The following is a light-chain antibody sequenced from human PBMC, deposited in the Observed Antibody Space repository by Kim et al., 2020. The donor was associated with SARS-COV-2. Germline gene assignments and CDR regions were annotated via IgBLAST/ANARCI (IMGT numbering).Light chain of an antibody. CDR2: SDN. J-gene: IGLJ3*02. CDR3: AAWDDSLNGPV. CDR1: SSNIGSNP. V-gene: IGLV1-44*01. Sequence: QSVLTQAPSASGTPGQRVTISCSGSSSNIGSNPVNWYQHLPGTAPKLLINSDNQRPSGVPDRFSGSESGTSASLAISGLQSEDEADYYCAAWDDSLNGPVFGGGTQLTVL.